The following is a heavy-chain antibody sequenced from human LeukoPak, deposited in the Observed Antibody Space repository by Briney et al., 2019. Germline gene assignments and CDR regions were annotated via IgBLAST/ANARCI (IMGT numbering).Heavy chain of an antibody. Sequence: GSLRLSCAASGFTFSSYSMNWVRQPPGKGVEWIGSIYYSGSTYYNPSLKSRVTISVDTSKNQFSLKLSSVTAADTAVYYCARRRCSGGSCYSDYWGQGTLVTVSS. CDR2: IYYSGST. J-gene: IGHJ4*02. CDR1: GFTFSSYSMN. D-gene: IGHD2-15*01. CDR3: ARRRCSGGSCYSDY. V-gene: IGHV4-39*07.